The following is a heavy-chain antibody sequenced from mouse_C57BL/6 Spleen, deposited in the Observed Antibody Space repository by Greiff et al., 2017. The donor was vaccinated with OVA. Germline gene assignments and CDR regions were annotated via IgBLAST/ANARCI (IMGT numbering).Heavy chain of an antibody. Sequence: EVQLVESGGGLVKPGGSLKLSCAASGFTFSSYSMSWVRQTPGKRLEWVATISGGGGDTYYPESVKGRFTISIDTAKNTLYLQMSSLRAEDTALYYCASYSSDYSAGFAYWGQGTLVTVAA. CDR3: ASYSSDYSAGFAY. D-gene: IGHD3-2*02. J-gene: IGHJ3*01. CDR1: GFTFSSYS. CDR2: ISGGGGDT. V-gene: IGHV5-9*01.